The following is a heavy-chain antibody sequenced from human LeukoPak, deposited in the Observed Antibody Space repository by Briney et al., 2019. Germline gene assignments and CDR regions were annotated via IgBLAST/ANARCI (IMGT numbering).Heavy chain of an antibody. J-gene: IGHJ6*03. Sequence: SETLSLTCTVSGYSISSGYYWGWIRQPPGKGLEWIGSIYHSGSTYYNPSLKSRVTISVDTSKNQFSLKLSSVTAADTAVYYCARHQGNYGDYYYYMDVWGKGTTVTVSS. CDR3: ARHQGNYGDYYYYMDV. V-gene: IGHV4-38-2*02. CDR2: IYHSGST. CDR1: GYSISSGYY. D-gene: IGHD4-17*01.